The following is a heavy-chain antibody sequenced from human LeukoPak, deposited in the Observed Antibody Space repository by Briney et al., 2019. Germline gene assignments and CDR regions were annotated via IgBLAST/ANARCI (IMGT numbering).Heavy chain of an antibody. Sequence: PGGSLRLSCAASGFTFSDYTMNWVRQAPGKGLEWVANIKQDGSGKYYVDSVKGRFIISRDDAKNSLYLQMNTLRAEDTAVYYCARGKGRGTAGSYSFDYWGQGTLVTVSS. CDR1: GFTFSDYT. CDR3: ARGKGRGTAGSYSFDY. CDR2: IKQDGSGK. V-gene: IGHV3-7*01. J-gene: IGHJ4*02. D-gene: IGHD3-10*01.